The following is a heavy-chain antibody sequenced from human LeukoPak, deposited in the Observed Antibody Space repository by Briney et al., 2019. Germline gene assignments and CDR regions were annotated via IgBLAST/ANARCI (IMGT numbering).Heavy chain of an antibody. CDR2: ISDSSSYT. V-gene: IGHV3-21*01. CDR3: ARFLLSPYYFDY. CDR1: GFTFSSYR. Sequence: GGSLRLSCAASGFTFSSYRMNWVRQAPGKGLEWVSSISDSSSYTNYADSVKGRFTISRDNAKNSLYLQMNSLRAEDTAVYYCARFLLSPYYFDYWGQGTLVTVSS. J-gene: IGHJ4*02. D-gene: IGHD2-8*02.